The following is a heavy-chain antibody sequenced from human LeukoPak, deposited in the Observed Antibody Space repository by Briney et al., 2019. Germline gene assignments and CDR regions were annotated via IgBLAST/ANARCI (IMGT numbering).Heavy chain of an antibody. D-gene: IGHD2-15*01. Sequence: GGSLRLSCAASGFTFSSFGMHWVRQAPGKGLEWVALIWYDGSNKNYADSVKGRFTISRDNPKNTLYLQMNSLQAEDTGFYFCARQKDPGSLDYWGQGSLVTVSS. V-gene: IGHV3-33*08. CDR2: IWYDGSNK. J-gene: IGHJ4*02. CDR3: ARQKDPGSLDY. CDR1: GFTFSSFG.